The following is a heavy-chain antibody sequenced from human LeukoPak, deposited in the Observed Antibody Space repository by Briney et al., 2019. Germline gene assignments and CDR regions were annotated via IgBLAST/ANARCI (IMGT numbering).Heavy chain of an antibody. CDR2: IRYDGSNK. J-gene: IGHJ5*02. D-gene: IGHD2-21*02. CDR3: AKWRFSVTGNWFDP. Sequence: PGGSLRLSCAASGFTFSSYGMHWVRQAPGKGLEWVAFIRYDGSNKYYADSVKGRFTISRDNSKNTLYLQMNSLRAEDTAVYYCAKWRFSVTGNWFDPWGQGTLVTVSS. CDR1: GFTFSSYG. V-gene: IGHV3-30*02.